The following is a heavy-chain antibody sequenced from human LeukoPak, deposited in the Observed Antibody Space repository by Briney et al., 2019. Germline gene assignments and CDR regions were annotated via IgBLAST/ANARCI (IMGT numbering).Heavy chain of an antibody. CDR1: GDSISLYY. J-gene: IGHJ4*02. Sequence: SETLSLTCTVSGDSISLYYWSWIRQPPGKGLEWIGYIYYSGSTNYNPSLKSRVTISIDTSKNQFSLKLSSVTAADTAVYYCARRFDTSGWVDYWGQGTLVTVSS. CDR2: IYYSGST. CDR3: ARRFDTSGWVDY. V-gene: IGHV4-59*08. D-gene: IGHD6-19*01.